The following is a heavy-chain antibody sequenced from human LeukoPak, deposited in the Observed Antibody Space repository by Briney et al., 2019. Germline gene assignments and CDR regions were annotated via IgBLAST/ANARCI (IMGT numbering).Heavy chain of an antibody. CDR1: GYTFTGYN. J-gene: IGHJ4*02. Sequence: CASVKVSCKASGYTFTGYNMHCVRQAPGQGLEWMGWINPNSGDTNYAQKFQGRVTMTRDTSISTAYMELSRLRSDDTAVYYCARDERYDSSGYPFDYWGQGTLVTVSS. D-gene: IGHD3-22*01. CDR3: ARDERYDSSGYPFDY. V-gene: IGHV1-2*02. CDR2: INPNSGDT.